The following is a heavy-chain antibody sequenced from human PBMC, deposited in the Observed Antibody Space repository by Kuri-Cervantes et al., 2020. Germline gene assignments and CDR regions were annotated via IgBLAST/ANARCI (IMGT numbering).Heavy chain of an antibody. CDR1: GFTFSSSA. J-gene: IGHJ6*02. CDR2: ISYDGSKK. V-gene: IGHV3-30*04. CDR3: VRKHYDFWPGRRNGMDV. Sequence: GGSLRLSCAASGFTFSSSAMHWVRQAPGKGLEWVAVISYDGSKKLYADSVKGRFTISRDNSKNTLYLQMNSLRAEDTAMYYCVRKHYDFWPGRRNGMDVWGQGTTVTVSS. D-gene: IGHD3-3*01.